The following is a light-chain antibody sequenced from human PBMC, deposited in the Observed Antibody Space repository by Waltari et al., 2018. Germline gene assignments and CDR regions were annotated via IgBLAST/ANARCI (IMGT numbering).Light chain of an antibody. J-gene: IGKJ1*01. CDR2: DAS. CDR1: QNVNNN. V-gene: IGKV3-15*01. Sequence: ETVMTQSPATLSVSPGERASLSSRASQNVNNNLAWYQQKPGQVPRLLIYDASTRATGIPARFSGSGSGTEFTLTISSLQSEDFAVYYCQQYDNWPGTFGHGTKVEIK. CDR3: QQYDNWPGT.